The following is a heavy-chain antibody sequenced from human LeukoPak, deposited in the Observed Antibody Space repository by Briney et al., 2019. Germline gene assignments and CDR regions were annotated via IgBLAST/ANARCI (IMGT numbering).Heavy chain of an antibody. D-gene: IGHD3-22*01. CDR1: GFAFRSFD. CDR3: AKDRSLTLPTFERSGYYYY. V-gene: IGHV3-23*01. J-gene: IGHJ4*02. CDR2: LSGSGDTT. Sequence: GGSLRLSCAASGFAFRSFDMSWVRQAPGKGLEWVSSLSGSGDTTYYADPVKGRFTISRDNSNNTLYLQMNSLRAEDTALYYCAKDRSLTLPTFERSGYYYYWGQGTLVTVSS.